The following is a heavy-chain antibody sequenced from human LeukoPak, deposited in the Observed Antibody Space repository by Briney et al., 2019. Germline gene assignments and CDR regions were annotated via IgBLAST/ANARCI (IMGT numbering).Heavy chain of an antibody. CDR2: VYYTGSS. Sequence: PSETLSLTCTVSGGSISNYYWSWIRQPRGKGLEWIGYVYYTGSSNSNPSLKSRVTISIDTSKNQFSLKLSSVTAADTAMYYCARGDNGYCNGGSCYSPRIWGQGTMVTVSS. CDR3: ARGDNGYCNGGSCYSPRI. CDR1: GGSISNYY. D-gene: IGHD2-15*01. J-gene: IGHJ3*02. V-gene: IGHV4-59*01.